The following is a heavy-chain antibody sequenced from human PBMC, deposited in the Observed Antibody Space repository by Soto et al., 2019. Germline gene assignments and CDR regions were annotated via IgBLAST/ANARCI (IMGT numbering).Heavy chain of an antibody. Sequence: VSGPTLVNPTQTLTLTCSFSEFSLSTRGVGVGWIRQPPGRALEWLALIYWDDDKRYSPSLKSRLTITKDTSKNQVVLTMTNMDPVDTATYYCARYCSGAGCYPFDYWGQGTLVTVSS. CDR1: EFSLSTRGVG. CDR3: ARYCSGAGCYPFDY. J-gene: IGHJ4*02. CDR2: IYWDDDK. V-gene: IGHV2-5*02. D-gene: IGHD2-15*01.